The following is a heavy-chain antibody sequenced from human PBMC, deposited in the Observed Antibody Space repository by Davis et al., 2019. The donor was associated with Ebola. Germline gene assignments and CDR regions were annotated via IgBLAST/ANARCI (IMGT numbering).Heavy chain of an antibody. J-gene: IGHJ5*02. V-gene: IGHV3-48*02. CDR1: GFTFRSYG. CDR3: ARGRDNWFDP. CDR2: ISSSTI. Sequence: PGGSLRLSCAASGFTFRSYGMNWVRQAPGKGLEWVSYISSSTIYYADSVKGRFTISRDNVKNSLYLQMNSLRDEDTAVYYCARGRDNWFDPWGQGTLVTVSS.